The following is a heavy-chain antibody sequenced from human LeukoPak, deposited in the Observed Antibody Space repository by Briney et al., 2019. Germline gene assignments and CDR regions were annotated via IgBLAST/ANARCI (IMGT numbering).Heavy chain of an antibody. CDR1: DVTVSSSSYY. D-gene: IGHD6-13*01. J-gene: IGHJ4*02. CDR2: IAYSGST. Sequence: SETLSLTCSVSDVTVSSSSYYWGWIRQPPGKGLEWIGSIAYSGSTYYNPSLKSRATISVDTSKNQFSLKLSSVTAADTAVYYCARVRANWYEDYWGQGTLVTVSS. CDR3: ARVRANWYEDY. V-gene: IGHV4-39*07.